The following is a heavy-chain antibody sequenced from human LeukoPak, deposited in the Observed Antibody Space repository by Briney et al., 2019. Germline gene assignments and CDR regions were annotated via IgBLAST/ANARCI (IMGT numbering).Heavy chain of an antibody. CDR1: GFTFSSYA. V-gene: IGHV3-30*04. J-gene: IGHJ5*02. Sequence: GGSLRLSCAASGFTFSSYAMHWVRQAPGKGLEWVAVISYDGSNKYYADSVKGRFTISRDNAKNSLYLQMNSLRAEDTAVYYCARDRESVTTYASWFDPWGQGTLVTVSS. CDR3: ARDRESVTTYASWFDP. D-gene: IGHD4-17*01. CDR2: ISYDGSNK.